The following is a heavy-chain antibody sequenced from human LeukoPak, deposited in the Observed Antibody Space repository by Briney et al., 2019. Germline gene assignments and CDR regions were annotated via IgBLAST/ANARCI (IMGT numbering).Heavy chain of an antibody. Sequence: PGGSLRLSCAASGFTFSSYAMSWVRQAPGKGLEWVSAISGSGGSTYYADSVKGRFTISRDNSKNTPYLQMNSLRAEDTAVYYCEKDQQWLPEGDYWGQGTLVTVSS. CDR2: ISGSGGST. J-gene: IGHJ4*02. D-gene: IGHD6-19*01. V-gene: IGHV3-23*01. CDR1: GFTFSSYA. CDR3: EKDQQWLPEGDY.